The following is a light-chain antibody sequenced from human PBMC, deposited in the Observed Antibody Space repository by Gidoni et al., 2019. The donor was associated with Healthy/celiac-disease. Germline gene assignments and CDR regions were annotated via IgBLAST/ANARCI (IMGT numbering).Light chain of an antibody. V-gene: IGKV1-39*01. CDR3: QQSYSTPGT. CDR1: QSIRSY. Sequence: DIQMTQSPSSLSASVVDRVTITCLASQSIRSYLNWYQQKPGKAPKLLIYAASSLQSGVPSRFSGSGSGTDFTLTISSLKPEDFATYYCQQSYSTPGTFGQGTKVEIK. J-gene: IGKJ1*01. CDR2: AAS.